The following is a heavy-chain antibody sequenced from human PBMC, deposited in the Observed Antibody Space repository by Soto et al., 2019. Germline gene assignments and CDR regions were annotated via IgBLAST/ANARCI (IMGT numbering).Heavy chain of an antibody. CDR1: GYTFTSYD. Sequence: QVQLVQSGAEVKKPGASVKVSCKASGYTFTSYDINWVRQATGQGLKWMGWMNPNSGTTGYAQKFQGRVTMTRNTSKSTAYMELSSLRSEDTAVYYCAREHSSSWRFDYWGQGTLVTVSS. CDR2: MNPNSGTT. CDR3: AREHSSSWRFDY. V-gene: IGHV1-8*01. J-gene: IGHJ4*02. D-gene: IGHD6-13*01.